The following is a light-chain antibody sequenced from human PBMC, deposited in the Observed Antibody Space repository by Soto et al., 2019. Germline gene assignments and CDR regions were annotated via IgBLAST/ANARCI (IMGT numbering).Light chain of an antibody. V-gene: IGKV3-20*01. CDR1: QSVRSNY. CDR3: QRYDGPPRT. J-gene: IGKJ2*01. CDR2: GVF. Sequence: ETVLTQSPGTVSLYPGERATLSCTTSQSVRSNYLAWYQQQPGQAPRLVVYGVFNRATGIPDRFSGSGSETDFTLTISGLGSEDSAVYYCQRYDGPPRTFEQRTKLEI.